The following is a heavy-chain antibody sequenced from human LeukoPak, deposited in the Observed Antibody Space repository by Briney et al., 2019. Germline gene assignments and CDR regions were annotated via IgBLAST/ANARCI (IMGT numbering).Heavy chain of an antibody. CDR1: GYSFTSYW. J-gene: IGHJ4*02. D-gene: IGHD3-9*01. CDR3: ASLRLGYFRLDYFDY. CDR2: IYPGDSDT. Sequence: GESLKISCKGSGYSFTSYWIGWVRQMPGKGLEWMGIIYPGDSDTRYSPSFQGQVTISADKSISTAYLQWSSLKASDTAMYYCASLRLGYFRLDYFDYWGQGTLVTVSS. V-gene: IGHV5-51*01.